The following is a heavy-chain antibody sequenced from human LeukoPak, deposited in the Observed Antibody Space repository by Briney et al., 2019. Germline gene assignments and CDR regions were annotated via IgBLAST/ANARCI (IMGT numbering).Heavy chain of an antibody. D-gene: IGHD6-13*01. CDR2: IYYSGST. CDR3: ARHAGGISATGTRPFDY. V-gene: IGHV4-39*01. Sequence: PSETLSLTCTVSGASFSSSTYYWGWIRQPPGKGLEWIESIYYSGSTYYNPSPKSRVTMSVDTSKNQFSLKLSSVTAADTAVYYCARHAGGISATGTRPFDYWGQGTLVTVSS. CDR1: GASFSSSTYY. J-gene: IGHJ4*02.